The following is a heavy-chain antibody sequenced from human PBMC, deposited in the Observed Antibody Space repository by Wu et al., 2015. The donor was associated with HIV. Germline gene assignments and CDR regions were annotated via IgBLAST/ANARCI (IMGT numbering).Heavy chain of an antibody. CDR2: FDPEDGKR. V-gene: IGHV1-24*01. D-gene: IGHD2-8*01. J-gene: IGHJ1*01. CDR1: GYTLSKLS. CDR3: AAKSRDQWSMGLQX. Sequence: QVQVVQSGAEVKKPGASVKVSCKVSGYTLSKLSIHWVRQAPAMALEWMGGFDPEDGKRIYAQKFQGRVTMTEDTSTDTAYIQLNSLRFEDTAMYYCAAKSRDQWSMGLQXWGQGTLITVYS.